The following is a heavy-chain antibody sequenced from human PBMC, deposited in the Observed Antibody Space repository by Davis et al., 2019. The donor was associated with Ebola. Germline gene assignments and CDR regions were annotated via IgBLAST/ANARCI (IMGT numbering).Heavy chain of an antibody. CDR2: ISSSSSYI. CDR1: GFTFSSYS. V-gene: IGHV3-21*01. Sequence: PGGSLRLSCAASGFTFSSYSMNWVRQAPGKGLEWVSSISSSSSYIYYADSVKGRFTISRDNAKNSLYLQMNSLRAEDTAVYYCARVKAARLHKGLKIENGMDVWGQGTTVTVSS. D-gene: IGHD6-6*01. J-gene: IGHJ6*02. CDR3: ARVKAARLHKGLKIENGMDV.